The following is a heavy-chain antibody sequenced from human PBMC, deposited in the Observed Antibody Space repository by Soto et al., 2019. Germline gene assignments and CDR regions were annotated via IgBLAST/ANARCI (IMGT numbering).Heavy chain of an antibody. CDR2: IYYSGST. D-gene: IGHD1-26*01. CDR3: ARRGIVGATQKKYYYGMDV. J-gene: IGHJ6*02. V-gene: IGHV4-39*01. Sequence: SETLSLTCTVSGGSISSSSYYWGWIRQPPGKGLEWIGSIYYSGSTYYNPSLKSRVTISVDTSKNQFSLKLISVTAAYTAVYYCARRGIVGATQKKYYYGMDVWGQGTTVT. CDR1: GGSISSSSYY.